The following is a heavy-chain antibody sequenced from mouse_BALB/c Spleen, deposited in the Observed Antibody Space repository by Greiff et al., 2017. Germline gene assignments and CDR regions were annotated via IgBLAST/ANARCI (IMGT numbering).Heavy chain of an antibody. Sequence: EVQLQQSGAELVKPGASVKLSCTASGFNIKDTYMHWVKQRPEQGLEWIGRIDPANGNTKYDPKFQGKATITADTSSNTAYLQLSSLTSEDTAVYYCASRGDYDYAWFAYWGQGTLVTVSA. CDR2: IDPANGNT. J-gene: IGHJ3*01. V-gene: IGHV14-3*02. CDR3: ASRGDYDYAWFAY. CDR1: GFNIKDTY. D-gene: IGHD2-4*01.